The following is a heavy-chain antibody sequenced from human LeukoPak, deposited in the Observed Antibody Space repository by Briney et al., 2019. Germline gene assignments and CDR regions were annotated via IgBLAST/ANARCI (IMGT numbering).Heavy chain of an antibody. CDR3: ARVLRGYSGYDTYWYFDL. J-gene: IGHJ2*01. D-gene: IGHD5-12*01. CDR1: GGTFSSYA. V-gene: IGHV1-69*04. Sequence: ASVKVSCKASGGTFSSYAISWVRQAPGQGLEWMGRIIPILGIANYAQKFQGRVTITADKSTSTAYMELSSLRSEDTAVYYCARVLRGYSGYDTYWYFDLWGRGTLVTVSS. CDR2: IIPILGIA.